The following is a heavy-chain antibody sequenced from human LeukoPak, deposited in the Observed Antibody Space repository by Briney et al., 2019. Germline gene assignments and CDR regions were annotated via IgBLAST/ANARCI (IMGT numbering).Heavy chain of an antibody. CDR1: GFSFSSYG. CDR3: AKDHRGGWSGYFDS. V-gene: IGHV3-33*06. CDR2: IWHDESAE. D-gene: IGHD6-19*01. Sequence: GGSLRLSCAASGFSFSSYGMYWARQAPGKGREWVAVIWHDESAEFYGDSVKGRFSISRDNSKNTLYLQMDRLRVEDTARYYCAKDHRGGWSGYFDSWGQGALVTVSS. J-gene: IGHJ4*02.